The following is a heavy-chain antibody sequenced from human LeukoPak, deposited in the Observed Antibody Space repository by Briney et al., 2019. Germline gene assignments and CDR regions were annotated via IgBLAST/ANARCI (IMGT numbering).Heavy chain of an antibody. V-gene: IGHV1-69*13. Sequence: SLKVSCKASGCTFSSYAISWVRQDPGQGLEWMGGIIPIFGTANYAQKFQGRVTITADESTSTAYMELSSLRSEDTAVYYCARVSNCGGDCYASYYYYGMDVWGQGTTVTVSS. J-gene: IGHJ6*02. CDR3: ARVSNCGGDCYASYYYYGMDV. D-gene: IGHD2-21*02. CDR1: GCTFSSYA. CDR2: IIPIFGTA.